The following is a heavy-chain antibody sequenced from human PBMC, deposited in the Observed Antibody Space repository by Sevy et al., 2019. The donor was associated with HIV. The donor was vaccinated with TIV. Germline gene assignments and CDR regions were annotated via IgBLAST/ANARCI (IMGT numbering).Heavy chain of an antibody. CDR3: TTHAGIAAAGRVFDY. J-gene: IGHJ4*02. V-gene: IGHV3-72*01. CDR1: GFTFSDHY. Sequence: GGSMRLSCAASGFTFSDHYMEWVRQAPGKGLEWVGRSRNKADSYTTEYAASVKGRFIISRDDSKNSLYLQMNSLKTEDTAVYYCTTHAGIAAAGRVFDYWGQGTLVTVSS. D-gene: IGHD6-13*01. CDR2: SRNKADSYTT.